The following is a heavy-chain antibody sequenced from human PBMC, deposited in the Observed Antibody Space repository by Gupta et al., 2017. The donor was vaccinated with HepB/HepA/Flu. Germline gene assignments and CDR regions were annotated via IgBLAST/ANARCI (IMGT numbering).Heavy chain of an antibody. CDR1: GFTVRTNY. Sequence: EVQVVESGGDLIQPGGSLRLSCAASGFTVRTNYMSWVRQAPGKGLEWVSTTYRGGNTYYADSVKGRFTISRDFSKNALYLQMSSLTADDTAIYFCARLYLSFYVDVWGEGTTVTGSS. CDR2: TYRGGNT. CDR3: ARLYLSFYVDV. J-gene: IGHJ6*04. V-gene: IGHV3-53*01. D-gene: IGHD2/OR15-2a*01.